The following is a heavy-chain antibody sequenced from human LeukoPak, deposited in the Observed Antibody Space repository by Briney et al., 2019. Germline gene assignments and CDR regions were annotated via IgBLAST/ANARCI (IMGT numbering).Heavy chain of an antibody. CDR1: GFTFSSYR. CDR2: ISSRSSYI. J-gene: IGHJ4*02. CDR3: ARSARLMKGVVEVTALDD. V-gene: IGHV3-21*01. D-gene: IGHD3-3*01. Sequence: GESLRLSCAASGFTFSSYRMNWVRQAPGKGLEWVSSISSRSSYIYYADSLKGRFTISRDNAKNSVYLEMNSLRADDTAVYYCARSARLMKGVVEVTALDDWGQGTLVTVSS.